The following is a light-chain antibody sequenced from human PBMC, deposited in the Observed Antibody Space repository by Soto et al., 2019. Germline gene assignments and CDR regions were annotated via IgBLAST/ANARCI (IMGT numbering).Light chain of an antibody. CDR2: GAS. J-gene: IGKJ4*01. CDR3: QQYNNWTL. V-gene: IGKV3-15*01. Sequence: EIVMTQSPATLSVSPGERATLSCRASQSVSSNLAWYQQKPGQAPRLLIYGASTRATGIPARFSGSGSGTEFTLTISSLQSEDFAVYYCQQYNNWTLFGAGTKLDIK. CDR1: QSVSSN.